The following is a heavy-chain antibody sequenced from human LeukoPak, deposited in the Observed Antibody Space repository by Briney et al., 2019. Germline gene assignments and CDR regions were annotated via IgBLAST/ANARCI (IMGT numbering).Heavy chain of an antibody. CDR1: GRSISRYY. D-gene: IGHD5-24*01. CDR2: IYYSGST. CDR3: ARGRDGYNGDYFDY. Sequence: TVTLSLTCTVSGRSISRYYWSWIRQPPGEGLEWIGYIYYSGSTNYNPSLKSRVTISVDTSKNQFSLKLSSVTAADTAVYYCARGRDGYNGDYFDYWGQGTLVTVSS. V-gene: IGHV4-59*07. J-gene: IGHJ4*02.